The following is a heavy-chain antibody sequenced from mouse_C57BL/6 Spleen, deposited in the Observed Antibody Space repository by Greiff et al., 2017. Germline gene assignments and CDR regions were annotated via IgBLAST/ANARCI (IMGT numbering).Heavy chain of an antibody. CDR1: GYTFTSYW. CDR2: IHPNSGST. Sequence: QVQLQQPGAELVKPGASVKLSCKASGYTFTSYWMHWVKQRPGQGLEWIGMIHPNSGSTNYNEKFKSKATLTVDKSSSTAYMQLSSLTSEDSAVYYCARVGTSYAMGYWGQGTSVTVSS. CDR3: ARVGTSYAMGY. J-gene: IGHJ4*01. V-gene: IGHV1-64*01. D-gene: IGHD1-1*02.